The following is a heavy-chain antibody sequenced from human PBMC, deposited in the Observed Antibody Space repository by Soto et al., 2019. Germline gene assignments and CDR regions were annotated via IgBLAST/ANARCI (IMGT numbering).Heavy chain of an antibody. D-gene: IGHD2-8*01. V-gene: IGHV1-18*03. Sequence: QLQLVQSGSEVRKPGASVKVSCKASGYTFTSFGISWVRQAPGQGLEWMGWIGAYNGDTNLAQKFQGRATMTTDTSSNTAYMELRSLRSDAMAVYYCARDLFPRNGPQDGLRLWGQGTLVTVSS. J-gene: IGHJ4*02. CDR2: IGAYNGDT. CDR3: ARDLFPRNGPQDGLRL. CDR1: GYTFTSFG.